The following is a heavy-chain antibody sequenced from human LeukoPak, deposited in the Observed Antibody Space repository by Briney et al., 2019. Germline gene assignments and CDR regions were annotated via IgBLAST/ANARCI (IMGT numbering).Heavy chain of an antibody. CDR1: GFIISSDY. V-gene: IGHV3-53*01. CDR2: IYRGDAT. J-gene: IGHJ5*02. Sequence: GGSLRLSCAASGFIISSDYMSWVRQAPGKGLEWVSVIYRGDATYYAESVKGRFTISRDNAQNSLYLQMGSLRVEDTAVYYCARMGGSNWNREINWFDPWGQGTLVTVSS. D-gene: IGHD1-1*01. CDR3: ARMGGSNWNREINWFDP.